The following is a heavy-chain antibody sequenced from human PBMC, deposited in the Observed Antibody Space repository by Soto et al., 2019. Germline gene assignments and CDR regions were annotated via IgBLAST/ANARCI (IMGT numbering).Heavy chain of an antibody. CDR3: ARTAAAGTRYYGMDV. V-gene: IGHV3-30-3*01. D-gene: IGHD6-13*01. Sequence: PGGSLRLSCAASGFPFSNAWMSWVRQAPGKGLEWVAAVSYDGNDNYYADFVKGRFTISRDNSKNTLNLQMDSLRPEDTAVYSCARTAAAGTRYYGMDVWGQGTTVTVSS. J-gene: IGHJ6*02. CDR2: VSYDGNDN. CDR1: GFPFSNAW.